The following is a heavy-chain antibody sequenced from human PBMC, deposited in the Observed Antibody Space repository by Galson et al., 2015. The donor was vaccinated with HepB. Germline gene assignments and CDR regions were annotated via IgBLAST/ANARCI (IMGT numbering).Heavy chain of an antibody. CDR3: ARIRYYYGSGSVSDYHFDY. CDR2: IDWDDDK. V-gene: IGHV2-70*13. D-gene: IGHD3-10*01. Sequence: PALVKPTQTLTLTCTLSGFSLTTSGMCVSWIRQPPGKALEWLALIDWDDDKYYSASLKTRLTISKDTSKNQVVLTMTNMDPVDTATYYCARIRYYYGSGSVSDYHFDYWGQGSLVTVSS. CDR1: GFSLTTSGMC. J-gene: IGHJ4*02.